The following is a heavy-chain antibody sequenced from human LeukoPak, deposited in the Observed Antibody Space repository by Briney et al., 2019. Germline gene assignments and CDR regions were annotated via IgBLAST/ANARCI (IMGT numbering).Heavy chain of an antibody. CDR2: ISGSGGST. D-gene: IGHD5-18*01. Sequence: GGSLRLSCAASGFTFSSYAMSWVRQAPGKGLEWVSAISGSGGSTYYADSVKGRFTISRDNSKNTLYLQMNSLRAEDTAVYYCAKASIQLWLLGTKGPLDHWGQGTLVTVSS. CDR3: AKASIQLWLLGTKGPLDH. V-gene: IGHV3-23*01. J-gene: IGHJ4*02. CDR1: GFTFSSYA.